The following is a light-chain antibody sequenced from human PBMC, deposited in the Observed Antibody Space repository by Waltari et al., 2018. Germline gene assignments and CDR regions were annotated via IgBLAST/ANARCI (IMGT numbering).Light chain of an antibody. Sequence: DIQMTQSPSSLSTSVGDRVTITCRASQYIGNYLHWYPQNPGKAPKLLIYTASSLQSGAPSRFSGRGSGTDFTLTISSLQPEDFATYYCQQTYTTPYTFGQGTKLEIK. J-gene: IGKJ2*01. V-gene: IGKV1-39*01. CDR3: QQTYTTPYT. CDR2: TAS. CDR1: QYIGNY.